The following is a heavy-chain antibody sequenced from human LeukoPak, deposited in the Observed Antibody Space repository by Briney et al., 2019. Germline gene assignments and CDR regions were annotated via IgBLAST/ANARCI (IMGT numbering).Heavy chain of an antibody. CDR3: ARDNSASRHTIFYMDV. CDR2: ISASGST. Sequence: SETLSVTCTVSGGSISTYYWSWIRQPAGKGLEWFGLISASGSTIYNPSLKSRVTMSVDTSKNQFSLRVTSVTAADTAMYYCARDNSASRHTIFYMDVWGNGTTVTVSS. J-gene: IGHJ6*03. CDR1: GGSISTYY. V-gene: IGHV4-4*07. D-gene: IGHD3-9*01.